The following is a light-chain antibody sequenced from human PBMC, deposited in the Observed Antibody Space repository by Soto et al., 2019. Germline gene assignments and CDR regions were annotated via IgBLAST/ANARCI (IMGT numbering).Light chain of an antibody. CDR3: QQSYITPWT. J-gene: IGKJ1*01. CDR2: AAS. CDR1: QSINSY. Sequence: DIQMTQSPSSLSASVGDRVTITCRASQSINSYLNWYQQKPGKAPKRLIYAASSLQSGVPSRFSGSGSGTDFILTISSLQPEDFATYYCQQSYITPWTFGQGTKEEIK. V-gene: IGKV1-39*01.